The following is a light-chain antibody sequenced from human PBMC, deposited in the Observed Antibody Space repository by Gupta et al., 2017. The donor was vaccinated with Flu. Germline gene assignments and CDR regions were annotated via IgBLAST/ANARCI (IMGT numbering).Light chain of an antibody. V-gene: IGLV2-11*01. Sequence: QSALTPPRSVSGSPGQSVTISCTGTGSDVGGYNYVPWYRQHPGEAPKLIVSDVSKRPSGVPDRFAGSKAGNTASLTISGLQVDDEADYYCCYYAGSYRVVFGGGTQLTVL. CDR1: GSDVGGYNY. CDR2: DVS. J-gene: IGLJ2*01. CDR3: CYYAGSYRVV.